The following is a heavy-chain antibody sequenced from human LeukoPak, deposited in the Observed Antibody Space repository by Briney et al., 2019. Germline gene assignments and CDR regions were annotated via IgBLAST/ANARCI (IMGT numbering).Heavy chain of an antibody. CDR1: GGSFSTYY. J-gene: IGHJ5*02. D-gene: IGHD4-17*01. CDR3: ARDLGADYGDYIFDP. CDR2: IYYTGST. Sequence: PSETLSLTCTVSGGSFSTYYWNWIRQPPGKGLEWIGYIYYTGSTNYNPSLKSRVTISVDKSKNQFFLKLSSVTAADTAVYYCARDLGADYGDYIFDPWGQGTLVTVSS. V-gene: IGHV4-59*01.